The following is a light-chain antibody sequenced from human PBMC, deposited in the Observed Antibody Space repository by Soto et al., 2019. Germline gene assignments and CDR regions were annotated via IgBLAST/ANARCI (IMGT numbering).Light chain of an antibody. Sequence: DIQMTQSPSTLSGSVGDRLTISCRASQTISSWLAWYQQKPGKDPXXLIYDASTLKTGVPSRFSGSGSGSEFHSTITGLQPDDFATDFCQQYNTYSTFGQGTRLDI. CDR2: DAS. V-gene: IGKV1-5*01. J-gene: IGKJ5*01. CDR3: QQYNTYST. CDR1: QTISSW.